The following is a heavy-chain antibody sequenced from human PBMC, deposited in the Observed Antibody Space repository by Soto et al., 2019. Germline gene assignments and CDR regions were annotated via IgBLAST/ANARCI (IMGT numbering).Heavy chain of an antibody. CDR2: ISYDGSDK. D-gene: IGHD2-15*01. V-gene: IGHV3-30*18. CDR3: AKDRTAFCSGGSCYDYFDY. J-gene: IGHJ4*02. CDR1: GFTFSNYG. Sequence: ALSLSCASSGFTFSNYGVYWVRQAPVKGLVGVALISYDGSDKYYADSVKGRFTISRDNSKNTLYLQMNSLRAEDTAVYYCAKDRTAFCSGGSCYDYFDYWGQGTLVPVSS.